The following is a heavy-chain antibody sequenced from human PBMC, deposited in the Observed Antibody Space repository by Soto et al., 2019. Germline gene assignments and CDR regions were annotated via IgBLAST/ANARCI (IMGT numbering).Heavy chain of an antibody. CDR2: ISAYNGNT. CDR3: ARRTVTTYPNWFDP. Sequence: ASVKVSCKASGYTFTSYGISWVRQAPGQGLEWMGWISAYNGNTNYAQKLQGRVTMTTDTSTSTAYMELRSLGSDDTAVYYCARRTVTTYPNWFDPWGQGTLVTVSS. J-gene: IGHJ5*02. CDR1: GYTFTSYG. D-gene: IGHD4-17*01. V-gene: IGHV1-18*01.